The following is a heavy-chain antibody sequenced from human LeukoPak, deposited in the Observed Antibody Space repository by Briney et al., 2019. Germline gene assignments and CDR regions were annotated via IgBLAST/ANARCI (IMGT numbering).Heavy chain of an antibody. Sequence: ASVKVSCKASGYTFSSYGISWVRQGPGQGLELMGLISAYNGNTNYAQKLQGRVTMTTDTSTSTAYMELRSLRSDDTAVYYCARSSGSYGDLLYYFDYWGQGTLVTVSS. CDR2: ISAYNGNT. CDR3: ARSSGSYGDLLYYFDY. J-gene: IGHJ4*02. V-gene: IGHV1-18*01. CDR1: GYTFSSYG. D-gene: IGHD1-26*01.